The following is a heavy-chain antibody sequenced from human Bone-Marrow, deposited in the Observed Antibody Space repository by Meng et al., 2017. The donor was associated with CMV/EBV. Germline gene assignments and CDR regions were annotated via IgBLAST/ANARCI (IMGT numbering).Heavy chain of an antibody. CDR1: GGSFSGYY. CDR3: ARVRLGGSSGLGEFDP. CDR2: INHSGST. V-gene: IGHV4-34*01. D-gene: IGHD3-16*01. J-gene: IGHJ5*02. Sequence: SETLSLTCAVYGGSFSGYYWSWIRQPPGKGLEWIGEINHSGSTNYNPSLKSRVTISVDTSKNQFSLKLSSVTAADTAVYYCARVRLGGSSGLGEFDPWGQGPLVTGYS.